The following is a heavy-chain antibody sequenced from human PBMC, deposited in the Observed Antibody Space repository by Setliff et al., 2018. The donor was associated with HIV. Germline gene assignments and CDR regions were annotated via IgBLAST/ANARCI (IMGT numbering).Heavy chain of an antibody. CDR2: IYYSGST. Sequence: PSESLSLTCTVSGGSISSSSYYWGWIRQPPGKGLEWIGSIYYSGSTYYNPSLKSRVTISVDTSKNQFSLELSSVTAADTAVYYCARLGSALRYFEMWGQGTLVTVSS. CDR1: GGSISSSSYY. J-gene: IGHJ3*02. D-gene: IGHD3-9*01. V-gene: IGHV4-39*01. CDR3: ARLGSALRYFEM.